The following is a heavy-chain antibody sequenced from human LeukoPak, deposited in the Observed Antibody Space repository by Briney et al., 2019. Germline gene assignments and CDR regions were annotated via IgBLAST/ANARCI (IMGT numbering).Heavy chain of an antibody. V-gene: IGHV4-59*01. J-gene: IGHJ4*02. D-gene: IGHD6-13*01. Sequence: SETLSLTCTVSGGSISSYYWSWIRQPPGKGLVWIGYIYHSGSTNYNPSLKSRVTISIDTSKNQSSLKMSSVTAADTAVYYCARGGTVAAGTMTLWGQGTLVTVSS. CDR2: IYHSGST. CDR1: GGSISSYY. CDR3: ARGGTVAAGTMTL.